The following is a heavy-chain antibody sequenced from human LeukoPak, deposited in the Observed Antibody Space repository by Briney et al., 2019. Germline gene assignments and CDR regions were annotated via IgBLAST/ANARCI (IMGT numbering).Heavy chain of an antibody. CDR2: IIPILGIA. D-gene: IGHD2-21*02. Sequence: SVKVSCKASRGSFSSYAISWVRQAPGQGLEWMGRIIPILGIANYAQKFQGSVTITADKSTSTAYMELSSLRSEDTAVYYCARHCGGDCYAFDIWGQGTMVTVSS. CDR1: RGSFSSYA. J-gene: IGHJ3*02. CDR3: ARHCGGDCYAFDI. V-gene: IGHV1-69*04.